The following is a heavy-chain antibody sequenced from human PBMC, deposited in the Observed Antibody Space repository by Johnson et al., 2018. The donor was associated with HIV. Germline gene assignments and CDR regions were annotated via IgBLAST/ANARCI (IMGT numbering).Heavy chain of an antibody. CDR3: ATLWFGEVSVYDAFDV. V-gene: IGHV3-30*02. CDR2: IRYDGSNK. D-gene: IGHD3-10*01. Sequence: QMMLVESGGGLVQPGGSLRLSCAASGFTFSSYAMSWVRQAPVKGLEWVAVIRYDGSNKYYADSVKGRFTIYRDNSNNTRYLQMNSLRPEDSAVYYCATLWFGEVSVYDAFDVWGQGTMVTVSS. J-gene: IGHJ3*01. CDR1: GFTFSSYA.